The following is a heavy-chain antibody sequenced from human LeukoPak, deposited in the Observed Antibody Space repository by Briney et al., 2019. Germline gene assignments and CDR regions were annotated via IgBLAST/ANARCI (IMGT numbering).Heavy chain of an antibody. CDR3: ARGDYYDSSGYYDTPYYYYYMDV. CDR2: INPNSGGT. D-gene: IGHD3-22*01. CDR1: GYSFTSYW. J-gene: IGHJ6*03. V-gene: IGHV1-2*02. Sequence: GESLKISCKGSGYSFTSYWIGWVRQAPGQGLEWMGWINPNSGGTNYAQKFQGRVTMTRDTSISTAYMELSRLRSDDTAVYYCARGDYYDSSGYYDTPYYYYYMDVWGKGTTVTVSS.